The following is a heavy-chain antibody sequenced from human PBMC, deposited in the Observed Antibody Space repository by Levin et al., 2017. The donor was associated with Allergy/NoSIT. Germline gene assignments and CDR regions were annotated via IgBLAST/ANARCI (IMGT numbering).Heavy chain of an antibody. CDR3: ARGRYYDIMAGSPTTFDY. V-gene: IGHV4-30-4*01. CDR1: GGSISSGDWY. D-gene: IGHD3-9*01. J-gene: IGHJ4*02. Sequence: SCTVSGGSISSGDWYWSWIRQPPGKGLEWIGFIYHSGSTYYNPSLGLLVPTSLDTSKNQFSLKLSSVTAADTAVYYCARGRYYDIMAGSPTTFDYWGQGTLVTVSS. CDR2: IYHSGST.